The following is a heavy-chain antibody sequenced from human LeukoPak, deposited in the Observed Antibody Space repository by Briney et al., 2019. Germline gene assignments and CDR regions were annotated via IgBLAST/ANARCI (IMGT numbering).Heavy chain of an antibody. CDR2: INSDAVSA. CDR1: GFTFSTYW. D-gene: IGHD6-13*01. V-gene: IGHV3-74*01. CDR3: AGGSSSCLDF. Sequence: PGGSLRLSCAPSGFTFSTYWMHWVRQAPGKGLVWVSRINSDAVSASYAESVRGRFTISRDNAKNTLYLQLNSLRAEDTAVYYCAGGSSSCLDFWGQGTPVTVFS. J-gene: IGHJ4*02.